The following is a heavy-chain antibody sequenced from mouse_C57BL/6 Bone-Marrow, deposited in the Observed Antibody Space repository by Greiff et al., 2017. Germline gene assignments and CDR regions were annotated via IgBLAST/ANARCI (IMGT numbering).Heavy chain of an antibody. CDR2: IDPENGDT. CDR1: GFNIKDDY. V-gene: IGHV14-4*01. CDR3: TTGTFSPFDY. J-gene: IGHJ2*01. Sequence: VQLKESGAELVRPGASVKLSCTASGFNIKDDYMHWVKQRPEQGLEWIGWIDPENGDTEYASKFQGKATITADTSSNTAYLQLSSLTSEDTAVYYCTTGTFSPFDYWGQGTTLTVSS. D-gene: IGHD4-1*01.